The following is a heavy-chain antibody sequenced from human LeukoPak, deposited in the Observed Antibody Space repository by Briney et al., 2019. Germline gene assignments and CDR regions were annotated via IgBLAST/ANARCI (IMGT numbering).Heavy chain of an antibody. D-gene: IGHD3-3*01. Sequence: GGSLRLSCVASGFNFNNYAMSWVRRAPGKGLEWVADVYNTGDYTYYTDSVKGRFTISRDNSKNTLYLEMNSLRTEDTALYYCAKSGDRWSHFDYWGQGTLVTVSS. J-gene: IGHJ4*02. CDR1: GFNFNNYA. CDR2: VYNTGDYT. V-gene: IGHV3-23*01. CDR3: AKSGDRWSHFDY.